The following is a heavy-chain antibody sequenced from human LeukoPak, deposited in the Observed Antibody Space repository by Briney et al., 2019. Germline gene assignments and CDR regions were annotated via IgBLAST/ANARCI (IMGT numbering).Heavy chain of an antibody. CDR1: GGSISSSSYY. Sequence: SETLSLTCTVSGGSISSSSYYWGWIRQPPGKGLEWIGSIYYSGSTYYNPSLKSRVTISVDTSKNQFSLKLSSVTAADTAVYYCARLYHSSLGYWGQGTLVTVSS. J-gene: IGHJ4*02. CDR2: IYYSGST. D-gene: IGHD6-13*01. V-gene: IGHV4-39*07. CDR3: ARLYHSSLGY.